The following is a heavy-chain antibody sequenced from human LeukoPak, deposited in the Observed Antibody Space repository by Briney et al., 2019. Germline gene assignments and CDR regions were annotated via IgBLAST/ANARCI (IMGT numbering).Heavy chain of an antibody. CDR2: IYSGGST. CDR1: GFTVSSNY. CDR3: ARERYYYNRYGMDV. J-gene: IGHJ6*02. Sequence: PGGSLRLSCAASGFTVSSNYMSWVRQAPGQGLEWVSVIYSGGSTYYADSVKGRFTISRDNSKNTLYLQMNSLRAEDTAVYYCARERYYYNRYGMDVWGQGTTVTVSS. V-gene: IGHV3-66*01. D-gene: IGHD3-10*01.